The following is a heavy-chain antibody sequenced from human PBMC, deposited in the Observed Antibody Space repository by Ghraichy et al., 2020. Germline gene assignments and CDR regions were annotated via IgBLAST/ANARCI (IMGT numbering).Heavy chain of an antibody. Sequence: SGPTLVKPTQTITLTCTFSGFSFSVSGVAVGWIRQPPGKALEWLALIYWDDDKLYSPSLKTRLTITKDTSKNQVVLTMTNMDPVDTATYYLAHKVGNYDLWTTFSSLNWFDPWGQGILVTVSS. J-gene: IGHJ5*02. D-gene: IGHD3-3*01. CDR2: IYWDDDK. V-gene: IGHV2-5*02. CDR3: AHKVGNYDLWTTFSSLNWFDP. CDR1: GFSFSVSGVA.